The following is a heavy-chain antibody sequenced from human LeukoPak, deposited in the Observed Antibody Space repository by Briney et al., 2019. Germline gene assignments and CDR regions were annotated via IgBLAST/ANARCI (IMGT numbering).Heavy chain of an antibody. Sequence: GASVKVSCKASGYTFTSYAMHWVRQAPGQRLEWMGWINAGNGNTKYSQKFQGRVTITRDTSASTAYMELSSLRSEDTAVYYCARDRIAALYYFDYWGQGPLVTVSS. CDR2: INAGNGNT. CDR3: ARDRIAALYYFDY. J-gene: IGHJ4*02. CDR1: GYTFTSYA. V-gene: IGHV1-3*01. D-gene: IGHD6-25*01.